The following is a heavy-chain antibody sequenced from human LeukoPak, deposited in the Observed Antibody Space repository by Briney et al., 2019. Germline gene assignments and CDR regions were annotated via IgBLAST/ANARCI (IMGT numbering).Heavy chain of an antibody. D-gene: IGHD2-21*02. Sequence: ASVKVSCKASGYTFTSYDINWVRQATGQGLEWMGWMNPNSGNTGYAQKSQGRVTMARNTSISTAYMELSSLRSEDTAVYYCARGPPRAYCGSDCYYYFDYWGQGTLVTVSS. V-gene: IGHV1-8*01. CDR3: ARGPPRAYCGSDCYYYFDY. CDR2: MNPNSGNT. J-gene: IGHJ4*02. CDR1: GYTFTSYD.